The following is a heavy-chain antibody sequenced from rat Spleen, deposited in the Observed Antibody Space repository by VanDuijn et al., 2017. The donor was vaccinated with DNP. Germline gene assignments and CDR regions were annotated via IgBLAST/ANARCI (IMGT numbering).Heavy chain of an antibody. Sequence: EVQLVESGGGLLQPGRSLKLSCAVSGFSFSNSYMAWVRQAPKKGLEWVATVSTSGSRTYYPDSVKGRFTISRDIAKSSLYLQMNSLKSEDTATDYCARGYITAINAMDAWGQGTSVTVSS. CDR3: ARGYITAINAMDA. V-gene: IGHV5-25*01. CDR1: GFSFSNSY. J-gene: IGHJ4*01. CDR2: VSTSGSRT. D-gene: IGHD1-2*01.